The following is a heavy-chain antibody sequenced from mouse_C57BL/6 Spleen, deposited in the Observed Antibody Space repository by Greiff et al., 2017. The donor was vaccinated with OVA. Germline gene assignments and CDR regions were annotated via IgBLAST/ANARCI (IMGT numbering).Heavy chain of an antibody. D-gene: IGHD2-3*01. Sequence: QVQLQQPGAELVMPGASVKLSCKASGYTFTSYWMHWVKQRPGQGLEWIGEIDPSDSYTNYNQKFKGKSTLTVDKSSSPAYMQLSSLTSEDSAVYYCARAYDGYYLDYWGQGTTLTVSS. CDR1: GYTFTSYW. CDR3: ARAYDGYYLDY. J-gene: IGHJ2*01. CDR2: IDPSDSYT. V-gene: IGHV1-69*01.